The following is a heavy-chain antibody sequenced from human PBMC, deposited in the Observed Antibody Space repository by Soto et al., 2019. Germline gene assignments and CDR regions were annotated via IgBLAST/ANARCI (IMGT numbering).Heavy chain of an antibody. V-gene: IGHV3-23*01. CDR3: AKGPHDYRNFNWFDP. J-gene: IGHJ5*02. D-gene: IGHD4-4*01. CDR2: ISGSGGTT. Sequence: PGGSLRLSCAASGFIFSSYAMSWVRQAPGKGLEWVSGISGSGGTTYYADSVKGRFTISRDNSKNTLYLQMTSPRVDDTAVYYCAKGPHDYRNFNWFDPWGQGTLVTVSS. CDR1: GFIFSSYA.